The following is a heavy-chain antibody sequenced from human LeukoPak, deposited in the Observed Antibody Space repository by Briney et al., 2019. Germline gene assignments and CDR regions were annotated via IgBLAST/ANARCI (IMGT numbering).Heavy chain of an antibody. CDR1: GFIFTNYA. D-gene: IGHD3-10*01. Sequence: GGSLRLSCAASGFIFTNYAMSWVRQAPGEGLEWVSAISASGGGTFYADSVRGRFTISRDNSKNTLYMQMNTLRAEDTAAYYCAKGYASGTYFLDSWGQGTLVTVSS. J-gene: IGHJ4*02. CDR3: AKGYASGTYFLDS. CDR2: ISASGGGT. V-gene: IGHV3-23*01.